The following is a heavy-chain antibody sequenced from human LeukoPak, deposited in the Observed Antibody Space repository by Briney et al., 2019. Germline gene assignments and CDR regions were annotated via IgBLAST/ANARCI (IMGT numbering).Heavy chain of an antibody. CDR1: GDSLNRDTIY. V-gene: IGHV4-61*02. Sequence: SSQTLPLTCTVSGDSLNRDTIYWSWIRQPAGKGLEWIGRISTRGTTNYNPSLEGRVTISIDTSNDQFSLNLRSVTVADTALYFCAREKSLVKDYYFDYCGQGTLVTVSS. J-gene: IGHJ4*02. D-gene: IGHD2-21*01. CDR2: ISTRGTT. CDR3: AREKSLVKDYYFDY.